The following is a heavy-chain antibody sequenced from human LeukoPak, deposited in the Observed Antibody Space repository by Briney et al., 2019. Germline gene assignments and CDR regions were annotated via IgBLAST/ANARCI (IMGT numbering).Heavy chain of an antibody. CDR3: ARTNGYPRPFDY. Sequence: GSLRLSCAASGFTFSDYYMSWVRPAPGKGLKWVSLIYDDGSTFYADSVKGRFTIFRDNSKNTLCLQMNSLRAEDTAVYYCARTNGYPRPFDYWGQGTLVTVSS. V-gene: IGHV3-66*01. J-gene: IGHJ4*02. D-gene: IGHD2-8*01. CDR1: GFTFSDYY. CDR2: IYDDGST.